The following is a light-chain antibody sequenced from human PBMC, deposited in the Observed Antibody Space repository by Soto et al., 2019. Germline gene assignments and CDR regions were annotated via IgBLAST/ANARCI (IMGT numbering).Light chain of an antibody. CDR2: GAS. CDR3: QQYGSPQLT. Sequence: EIVLTQSPGTLSLSPGETVTLSCRASQSISSNYVAWFQHKPGQAPRLLIYGASRRAPGIPERFSGSGSGTDFSLTINRLEPDDSAVLYCQQYGSPQLTFGGGTKVEIK. V-gene: IGKV3-20*01. J-gene: IGKJ4*01. CDR1: QSISSNY.